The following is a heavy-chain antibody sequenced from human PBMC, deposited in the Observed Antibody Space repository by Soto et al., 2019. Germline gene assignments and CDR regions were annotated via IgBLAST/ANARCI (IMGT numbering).Heavy chain of an antibody. CDR3: AREGCSGGSCDAFDI. CDR2: INPSGGST. Sequence: ASVKVSCKAPGYTFTSYYMHWVRQAPGQGLEWMGIINPSGGSTSYAQKFQGRVTMTRDTSTSTVYMELSSLRSEDTAVYYCAREGCSGGSCDAFDIWGQGTMVTVSS. J-gene: IGHJ3*02. CDR1: GYTFTSYY. V-gene: IGHV1-46*03. D-gene: IGHD2-15*01.